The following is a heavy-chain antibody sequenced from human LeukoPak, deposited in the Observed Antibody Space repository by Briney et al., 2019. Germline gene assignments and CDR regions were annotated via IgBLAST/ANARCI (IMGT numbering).Heavy chain of an antibody. Sequence: GGSLRLSCAASGFTLSSYAMHWVRQAPGKGLEWVAVISYDGSNKYYADSVKGRFTISRDNSKNTLYLQMNSLRAEDTAVYYCASLEIVVMLSLPFEINWLDPWGQGTLVTVSS. V-gene: IGHV3-30-3*01. CDR2: ISYDGSNK. D-gene: IGHD5-24*01. J-gene: IGHJ5*02. CDR3: ASLEIVVMLSLPFEINWLDP. CDR1: GFTLSSYA.